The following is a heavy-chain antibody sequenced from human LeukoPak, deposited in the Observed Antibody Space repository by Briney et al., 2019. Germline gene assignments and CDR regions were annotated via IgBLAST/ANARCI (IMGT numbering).Heavy chain of an antibody. J-gene: IGHJ3*02. CDR2: ISWNSGSI. D-gene: IGHD2-8*02. CDR3: AKDEFVASDFTGAFDI. CDR1: GFTFDDYA. V-gene: IGHV3-9*03. Sequence: GRSLRLSCAAPGFTFDDYAMHWVRQAPGKGLEWVSGISWNSGSIGYADSVKGRFTISRDNAKNSLYLQMNSLRAEDMALYYCAKDEFVASDFTGAFDIWGQGTMVTVSS.